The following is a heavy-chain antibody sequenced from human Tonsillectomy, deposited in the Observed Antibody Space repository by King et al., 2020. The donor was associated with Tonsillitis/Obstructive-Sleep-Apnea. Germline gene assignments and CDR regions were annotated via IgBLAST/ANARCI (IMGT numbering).Heavy chain of an antibody. Sequence: VQLVESGGGLVQPGGSLRVSCAASGFTFSSYEMNWVRQAPGKGLEWVSYISSSGSTIYYADSVKGRFTISRDNAKNSLYLQMNSLRAEDTAVYHCASSRFGGWFDPWGQGTLVTVSS. CDR2: ISSSGSTI. J-gene: IGHJ5*02. D-gene: IGHD3-16*01. CDR1: GFTFSSYE. V-gene: IGHV3-48*03. CDR3: ASSRFGGWFDP.